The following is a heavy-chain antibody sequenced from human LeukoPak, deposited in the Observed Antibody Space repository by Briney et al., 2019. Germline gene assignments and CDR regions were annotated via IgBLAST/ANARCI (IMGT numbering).Heavy chain of an antibody. CDR2: INHRGST. D-gene: IGHD3-10*01. V-gene: IGHV4-34*01. CDR1: AGSFSGYY. CDR3: ARGRLGYGSGSPLDY. Sequence: PSETLSPTCAVYAGSFSGYYCSWVRHPPGKGLEWIGEINHRGSTNYNPSLKTRVTISVDTSNNQFSLKLSSVTAADTAVYYCARGRLGYGSGSPLDYWDQGTLVTVSS. J-gene: IGHJ4*02.